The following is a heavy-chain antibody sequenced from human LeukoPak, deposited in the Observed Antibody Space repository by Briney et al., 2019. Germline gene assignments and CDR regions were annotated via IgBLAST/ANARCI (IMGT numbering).Heavy chain of an antibody. J-gene: IGHJ4*02. V-gene: IGHV1-18*01. D-gene: IGHD6-19*01. CDR1: GNTFTSYG. Sequence: ASVKVSCKASGNTFTSYGISWVRQAPGQGLERMGWISAYNGNTNYALKLQGRVTMTTDTSTSTAYMELRSLKSDDTAVYYCARVFPLKVAGFDYWGQGTLVTVSS. CDR2: ISAYNGNT. CDR3: ARVFPLKVAGFDY.